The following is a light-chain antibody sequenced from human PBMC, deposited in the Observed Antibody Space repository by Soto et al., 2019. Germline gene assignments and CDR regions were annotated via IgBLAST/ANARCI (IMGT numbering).Light chain of an antibody. CDR2: CGS. V-gene: IGKV4-1*01. Sequence: EIVMTQSPDSLSLSLGERATFNCKSSQSVLDTSNKANYLAWYQQKPGQSPKLLIYCGSTRQSGVPDRFSGTGSGTDFTLTIASLQAEDVAVYYCQQFFRIPLTFGGGTKVEIK. CDR1: QSVLDTSNKANY. J-gene: IGKJ4*01. CDR3: QQFFRIPLT.